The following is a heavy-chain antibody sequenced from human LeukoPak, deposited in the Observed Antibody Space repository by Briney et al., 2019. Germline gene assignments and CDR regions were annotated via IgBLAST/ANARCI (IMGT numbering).Heavy chain of an antibody. CDR2: ISGSGGST. D-gene: IGHD1-14*01. Sequence: GGSLRLSCAASGFTFSSYAMSWVRQAPGKGLEWVSAISGSGGSTYYADSVKGRFTISRDNAKNSLYLQMNSLRDEDTAVYYCARDLGKPAWYPGYWGQGTLVTVSS. J-gene: IGHJ4*02. CDR3: ARDLGKPAWYPGY. V-gene: IGHV3-23*01. CDR1: GFTFSSYA.